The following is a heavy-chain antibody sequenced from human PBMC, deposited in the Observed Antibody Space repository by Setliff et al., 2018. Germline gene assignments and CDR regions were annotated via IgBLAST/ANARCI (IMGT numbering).Heavy chain of an antibody. CDR3: AGDPPGPHLVYTY. D-gene: IGHD3-16*01. Sequence: GGSLRLSCAASGFTFGTYSMNWVRQAPGKGLEWVSLISSSSSYIYYADSVEGRFTISRDNAKNSLYLQMNGLRAEDTAIYYCAGDPPGPHLVYTYWGQGALVTVSS. CDR2: ISSSSSYI. J-gene: IGHJ4*02. CDR1: GFTFGTYS. V-gene: IGHV3-21*04.